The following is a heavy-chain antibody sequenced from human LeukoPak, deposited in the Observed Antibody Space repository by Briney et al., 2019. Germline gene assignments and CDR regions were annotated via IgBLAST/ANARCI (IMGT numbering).Heavy chain of an antibody. J-gene: IGHJ4*02. D-gene: IGHD1-26*01. CDR1: GSSISSNYY. CDR2: IYHSGST. V-gene: IGHV4-38-2*02. Sequence: PSETLSLTCTVSGSSISSNYYWGWIRQPPGKGLEWIGSIYHSGSTYYNSSLKSRVTISVDTSKNHFSLKLTSMTAADTAVYYCDVGILRGPDYWGQGTLVTVSS. CDR3: DVGILRGPDY.